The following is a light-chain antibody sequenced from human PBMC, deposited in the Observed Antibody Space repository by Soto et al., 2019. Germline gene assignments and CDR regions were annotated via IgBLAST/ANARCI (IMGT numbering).Light chain of an antibody. V-gene: IGLV2-14*01. J-gene: IGLJ3*02. CDR2: AVN. CDR3: SSYTISSTLVV. Sequence: QSALTQPASVSGSPGQSITISCTGTSSDVGGYNYVSWYQQHPGKAPKLMIYAVNNRPSGVSGRFSGSKSGNTASLTISGLQAEDEADYYCSSYTISSTLVVFGGGTKVTVL. CDR1: SSDVGGYNY.